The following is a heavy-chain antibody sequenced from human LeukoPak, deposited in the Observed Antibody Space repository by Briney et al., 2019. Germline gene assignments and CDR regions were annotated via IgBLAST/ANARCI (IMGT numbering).Heavy chain of an antibody. CDR3: ARDLALAPAWINAMNWFDP. J-gene: IGHJ5*02. V-gene: IGHV1-69*13. CDR2: IIPIFGTA. CDR1: GGTFSSYA. Sequence: SVKVSCKASGGTFSSYAISWARQAPGQGLEWMGGIIPIFGTANYAQKFQGRVTITADESTSTAYMELSSLRSEDTAVYYCARDLALAPAWINAMNWFDPWGQGTLVTVSS. D-gene: IGHD5-12*01.